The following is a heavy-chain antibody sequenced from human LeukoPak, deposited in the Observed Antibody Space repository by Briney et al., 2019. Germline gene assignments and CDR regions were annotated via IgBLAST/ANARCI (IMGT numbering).Heavy chain of an antibody. J-gene: IGHJ4*02. CDR3: ARGGVQQWLQDY. D-gene: IGHD5-18*01. CDR1: GFTFSSYT. CDR2: ISSGSIYI. V-gene: IGHV3-21*01. Sequence: GGSLRLSCAASGFTFSSYTMNWLRQAPGKGPEWVSSISSGSIYIYYADSVKGRFTISRDNAKNSLFLQMNSLRAEDSAVYYCARGGVQQWLQDYWGQGTLVTVSS.